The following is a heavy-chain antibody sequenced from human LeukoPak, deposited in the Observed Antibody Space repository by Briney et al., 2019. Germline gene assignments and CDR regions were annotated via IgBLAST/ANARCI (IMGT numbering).Heavy chain of an antibody. Sequence: PSETLSLTCTVSGGSISSYYWSWIRQPPGKGLEWIGYIYYSGSTNYNPSLKSRVTISVDTSKNQSSLKLSSVTAADTAVYYCARADDSSGYYYVGNYYYYYMDVWGKGTTVTVSS. CDR1: GGSISSYY. CDR2: IYYSGST. J-gene: IGHJ6*03. CDR3: ARADDSSGYYYVGNYYYYYMDV. V-gene: IGHV4-59*01. D-gene: IGHD3-22*01.